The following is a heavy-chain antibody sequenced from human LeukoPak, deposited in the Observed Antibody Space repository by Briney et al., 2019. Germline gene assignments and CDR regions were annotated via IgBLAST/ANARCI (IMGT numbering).Heavy chain of an antibody. CDR3: ARDTRNLFDL. Sequence: GGSLRLSCAASGFTFSGYEMNWVRQAPGKGLEWISYISSSAGTTYHADSVEGRFTISRDNAKNSLYLQMDSLKSEDTAVNYCARDTRNLFDLWGQGTLVTVSS. J-gene: IGHJ4*02. CDR2: ISSSAGTT. V-gene: IGHV3-48*03. CDR1: GFTFSGYE.